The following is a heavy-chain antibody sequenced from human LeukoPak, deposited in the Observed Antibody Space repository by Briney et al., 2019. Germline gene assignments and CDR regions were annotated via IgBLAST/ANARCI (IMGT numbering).Heavy chain of an antibody. D-gene: IGHD1-7*01. V-gene: IGHV3-48*01. CDR3: ARGELTYYYYYYMDV. J-gene: IGHJ6*03. CDR1: GFTFSSYS. Sequence: GESLRLSCAASGFTFSSYSMNWVRQAPGKGLEWVSYISSSSSTIYYADSVKGRFTISRDNAKNSLYLQMNSLRAEDTAVYYCARGELTYYYYYYMDVWGKGTTVTVSS. CDR2: ISSSSSTI.